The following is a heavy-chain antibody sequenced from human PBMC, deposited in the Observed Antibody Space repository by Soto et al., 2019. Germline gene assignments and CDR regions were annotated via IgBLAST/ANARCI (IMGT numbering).Heavy chain of an antibody. V-gene: IGHV4-34*01. CDR2: INHSGST. CDR3: ARARAVVVPAGFDY. J-gene: IGHJ4*02. CDR1: GGPFSGYY. Sequence: SETLSLTCAVYGGPFSGYYWSWIRQPPGKGLEWIGEINHSGSTNYNPSLKSRVTISVDTSKNQFSLKLSSVTAADTAVYYCARARAVVVPAGFDYWGQGTLVTVSS. D-gene: IGHD2-2*01.